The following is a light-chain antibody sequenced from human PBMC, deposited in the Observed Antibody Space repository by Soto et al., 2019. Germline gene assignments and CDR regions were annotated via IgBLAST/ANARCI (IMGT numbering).Light chain of an antibody. J-gene: IGKJ1*01. CDR2: KAS. CDR3: QQYINRLT. V-gene: IGKV1-5*03. CDR1: QSISIW. Sequence: DIQMTQSPSTLSASVGDRVTITCRASQSISIWLAWYQQKPGKAPKLLSYKASSLESGVPSRFRDSGSGTEVTLSISSLQTEDFATYYCQQYINRLTFGPGTKVEIK.